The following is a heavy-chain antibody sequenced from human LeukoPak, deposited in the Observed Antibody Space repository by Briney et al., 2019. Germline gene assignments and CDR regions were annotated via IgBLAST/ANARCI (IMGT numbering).Heavy chain of an antibody. CDR3: ARDQRFREGYFDY. J-gene: IGHJ4*02. Sequence: QPGGSLRLSCAASGFTFSTYNMNWVRQAPGKGLEWVSYISSSSSTIYYADSVKGRFTVSRDNAKNSLYLQMNSLRDEDTAVYYCARDQRFREGYFDYWGQGTLVTVSS. CDR2: ISSSSSTI. CDR1: GFTFSTYN. D-gene: IGHD3-3*01. V-gene: IGHV3-48*02.